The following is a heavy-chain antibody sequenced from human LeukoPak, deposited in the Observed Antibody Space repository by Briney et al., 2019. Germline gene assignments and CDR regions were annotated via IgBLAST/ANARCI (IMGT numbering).Heavy chain of an antibody. CDR1: GGSISSYY. Sequence: SETLSLTCTVSGGSISSYYWSWIRQPAGKGLEWIGRIYTSGSTNYNPSLKSRVTMSVDTSTNQFSLKLSSVTAADTAVYYCARAAEDDSSGNFDYWGQGTLVTVSS. V-gene: IGHV4-4*07. CDR3: ARAAEDDSSGNFDY. J-gene: IGHJ4*02. CDR2: IYTSGST. D-gene: IGHD3-22*01.